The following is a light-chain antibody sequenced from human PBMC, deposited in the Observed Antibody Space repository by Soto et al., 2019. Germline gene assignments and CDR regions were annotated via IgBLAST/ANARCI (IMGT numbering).Light chain of an antibody. CDR3: QPYRDSPYT. CDR1: QSVSSSY. V-gene: IGKV3-20*01. J-gene: IGKJ2*01. Sequence: DIVLTQSPGTLSLSPGERATLSCRASQSVSSSYLAWYQQRPGQAPRLLIYGASIRATGIPDRFSGSGYGTDFPLTISELEPEDLAVYYCQPYRDSPYTFGQGTKVEIK. CDR2: GAS.